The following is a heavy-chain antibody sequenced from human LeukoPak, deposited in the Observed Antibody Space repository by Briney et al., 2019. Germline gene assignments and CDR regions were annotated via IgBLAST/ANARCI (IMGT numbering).Heavy chain of an antibody. J-gene: IGHJ4*02. D-gene: IGHD1-26*01. CDR1: GFTFTSYS. V-gene: IGHV3-23*01. CDR3: AKGGKWDVTPFDY. CDR2: ISGGGGST. Sequence: GGSLRLSCAASGFTFTSYSMNWVRQAPGKGLEWVSTISGGGGSTYYADSVKGRFTISRDNSKNTLYLQVNSLRAEDTAVYYYAKGGKWDVTPFDYWGQGTLVTVSS.